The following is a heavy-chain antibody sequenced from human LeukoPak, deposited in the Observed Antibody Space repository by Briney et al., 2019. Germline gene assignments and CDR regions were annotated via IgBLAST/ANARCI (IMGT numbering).Heavy chain of an antibody. CDR3: AQGWSAFDI. D-gene: IGHD2-15*01. Sequence: AGSLSLSCAASALTVTDNYMHWIRQAPGKGLEWVSSIGGSATNIYYADSVKGPFTTSSDNAKHSPYLQMHSLRAERTAVYDCAQGWSAFDIWGQGTMVTVSS. V-gene: IGHV3-11*04. CDR1: ALTVTDNY. J-gene: IGHJ3*02. CDR2: IGGSATNI.